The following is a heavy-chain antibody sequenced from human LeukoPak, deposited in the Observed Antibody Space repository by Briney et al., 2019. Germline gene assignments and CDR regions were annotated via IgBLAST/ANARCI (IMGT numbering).Heavy chain of an antibody. J-gene: IGHJ4*02. CDR1: GFTFSSYV. CDR2: TWYDGTNK. V-gene: IGHV3-33*01. Sequence: GLSLRLSCAASGFTFSSYVMHWFRRAPGKGLEWVAVTWYDGTNKYFADSVRGRFSISRDNSKNTLYLQMNSLRAEDTAVYYCARGDRSSWFNFDYWGQGTLVTVSS. CDR3: ARGDRSSWFNFDY. D-gene: IGHD6-13*01.